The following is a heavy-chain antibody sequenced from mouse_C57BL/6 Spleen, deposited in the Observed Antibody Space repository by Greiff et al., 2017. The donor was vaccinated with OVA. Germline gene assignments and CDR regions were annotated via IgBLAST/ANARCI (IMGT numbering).Heavy chain of an antibody. J-gene: IGHJ3*01. CDR1: GYAFSSSW. V-gene: IGHV1-82*01. D-gene: IGHD1-1*01. CDR3: AREGGLTAYGSSYGFAY. CDR2: IYPGDGDT. Sequence: VQLQQSGPELVKPGASVKISCKASGYAFSSSWMNWVKQRPGKGLEWIGRIYPGDGDTNYNGKFKGKATLTADKSSSTAYMQLSSLTSEDSAVYFCAREGGLTAYGSSYGFAYWGQGTLVTVSA.